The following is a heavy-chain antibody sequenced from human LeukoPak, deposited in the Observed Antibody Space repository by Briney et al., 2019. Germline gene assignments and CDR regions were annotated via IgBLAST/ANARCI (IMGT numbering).Heavy chain of an antibody. Sequence: GGSLRLSCAASGFTFSSYSMNWVRQAPGKGLEWVLSISSSSSCIYYADSVKGRFTISRDNAKNSLYLQMNSLRVEDTAVYYCARGYSNYGYAFDIWGQGTMVTVSS. CDR1: GFTFSSYS. D-gene: IGHD4-11*01. CDR3: ARGYSNYGYAFDI. V-gene: IGHV3-21*01. CDR2: ISSSSSCI. J-gene: IGHJ3*02.